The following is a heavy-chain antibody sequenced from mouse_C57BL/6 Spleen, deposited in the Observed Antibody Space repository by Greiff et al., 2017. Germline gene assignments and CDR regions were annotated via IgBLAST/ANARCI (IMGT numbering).Heavy chain of an antibody. D-gene: IGHD2-1*01. CDR2: INPSNGGT. CDR3: ARGGLVNYDVYYAMDY. CDR1: GYTFTSYW. V-gene: IGHV1-53*01. Sequence: VQLQQPGPELVKPGASVKLSCKASGYTFTSYWMDWVKQRPGQGLEWIGNINPSNGGTNYNEKFKSKATLTVDKSSSTAYMQLSSLTSEDSAVYYCARGGLVNYDVYYAMDYWGQGTSVTVSS. J-gene: IGHJ4*01.